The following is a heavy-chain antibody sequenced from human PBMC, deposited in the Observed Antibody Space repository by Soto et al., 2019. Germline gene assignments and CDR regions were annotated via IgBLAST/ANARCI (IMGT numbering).Heavy chain of an antibody. V-gene: IGHV1-2*04. J-gene: IGHJ6*02. CDR1: GYTFIGYY. CDR2: INPNSGGT. Sequence: QVQLVQSGAEVKKTGASVKVSCKASGYTFIGYYIHWVRQAPGQGLEWMGWINPNSGGTHYAQRFQGWATMTRARSISTAYMELSRLNSDDTAVYYCARVGGGLASLGYYGMDVWGQGTTVTVSS. CDR3: ARVGGGLASLGYYGMDV. D-gene: IGHD3-10*01.